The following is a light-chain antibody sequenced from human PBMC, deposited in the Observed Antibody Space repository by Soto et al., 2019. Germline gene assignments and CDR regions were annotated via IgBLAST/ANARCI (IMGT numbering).Light chain of an antibody. CDR3: QNYNSAPLT. J-gene: IGKJ4*01. CDR1: HGISNY. V-gene: IGKV1-27*01. CDR2: AAS. Sequence: DIQMTQSPSSLSASVGDRVTITCRASHGISNYLAWYQQKPGKVPKLLIYAASTLQSGVPSRFSGSGSGTDFTLTISGLQPEDVATYYCQNYNSAPLTFGGGTKVEIK.